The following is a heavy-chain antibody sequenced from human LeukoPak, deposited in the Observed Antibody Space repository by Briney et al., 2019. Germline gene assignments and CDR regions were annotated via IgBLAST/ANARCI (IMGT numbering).Heavy chain of an antibody. J-gene: IGHJ4*02. CDR3: AREGDLTGYYTY. V-gene: IGHV3-30*04. Sequence: GGSLRLSCAASGFTFSSYVMHWVRQAPGKGLEWVAVISYDGSNKYYADSVKGRFTISRDNSKNTLYLQMNSLRAEDTAVYYCAREGDLTGYYTYWGQGTLVTVSS. CDR1: GFTFSSYV. CDR2: ISYDGSNK. D-gene: IGHD3-9*01.